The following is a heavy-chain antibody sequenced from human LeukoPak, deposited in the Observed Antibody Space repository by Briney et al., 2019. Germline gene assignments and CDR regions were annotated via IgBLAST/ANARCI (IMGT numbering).Heavy chain of an antibody. CDR3: ARGGVVVPAAIEP. CDR2: INPSGGST. Sequence: ASVKVSCKASGYTFTSYYMHWVRQAPGQELEWMGIINPSGGSTSYAQKFQGRVTMTRDTSTSTVYMELSSLRFEDTAVYYCARGGVVVPAAIEPWGQGTLVTVSS. J-gene: IGHJ5*02. D-gene: IGHD2-2*01. V-gene: IGHV1-46*01. CDR1: GYTFTSYY.